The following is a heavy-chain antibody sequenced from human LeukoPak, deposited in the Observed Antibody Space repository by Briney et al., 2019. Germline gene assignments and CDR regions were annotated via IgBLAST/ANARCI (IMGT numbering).Heavy chain of an antibody. D-gene: IGHD2-2*01. CDR3: ARVRYCSSTSCWMYDAFDI. V-gene: IGHV4-30-4*01. Sequence: PSQTLSLTCTVSGGSISSGDYFWSWIRQHPGKGLEWIGYIYYSGSTYYNPSLKSRVTISVDTSKDQFSLKLSSVTAADTAVYYCARVRYCSSTSCWMYDAFDIWGQGTMVTVSS. J-gene: IGHJ3*02. CDR1: GGSISSGDYF. CDR2: IYYSGST.